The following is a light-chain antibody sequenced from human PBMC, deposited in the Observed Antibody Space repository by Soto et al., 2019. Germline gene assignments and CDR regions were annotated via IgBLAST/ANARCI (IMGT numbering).Light chain of an antibody. V-gene: IGLV2-8*01. Sequence: QSVLTQPPSASGSPGQSVTISCTGTSSDVGGYNYVSWYQHHPGKAPKLMIFEVNKRPSGVPDRFSGSKSGNTASLTVSGLQAEDEADYYCSSSAGNNNLVFGTGTKRTVL. CDR1: SSDVGGYNY. CDR3: SSSAGNNNLV. J-gene: IGLJ1*01. CDR2: EVN.